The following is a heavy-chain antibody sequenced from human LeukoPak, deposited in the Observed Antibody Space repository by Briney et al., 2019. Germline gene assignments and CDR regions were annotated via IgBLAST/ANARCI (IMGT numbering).Heavy chain of an antibody. D-gene: IGHD6-13*01. CDR3: AREGYSSSRYGIDY. CDR2: ISYDGSNK. Sequence: GRSLRLSCAASGFTFSSYAMHWVRQAPGKGLEWVAVISYDGSNKYYADSVKGRFTISRDNSKNTLYLQMNSLRAEDTAVYYCAREGYSSSRYGIDYWGQGTLVTVSS. J-gene: IGHJ4*02. CDR1: GFTFSSYA. V-gene: IGHV3-30-3*01.